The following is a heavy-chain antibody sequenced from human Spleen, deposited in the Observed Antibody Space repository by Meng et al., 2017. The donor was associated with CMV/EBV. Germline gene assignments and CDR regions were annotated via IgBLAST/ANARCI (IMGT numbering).Heavy chain of an antibody. CDR3: ARDWEPYDVVTGYHYLDY. CDR2: ISAHNGNT. CDR1: GYTFTNYG. J-gene: IGHJ4*02. D-gene: IGHD3-9*01. Sequence: ASVKVSCKASGYTFTNYGITWVRQAPGQGLEWMGWISAHNGNTEYAQKFQDRVTMTTDTSTTTAHMELRSLISDDTALYFCARDWEPYDVVTGYHYLDYWGQGTLVTVSS. V-gene: IGHV1-18*01.